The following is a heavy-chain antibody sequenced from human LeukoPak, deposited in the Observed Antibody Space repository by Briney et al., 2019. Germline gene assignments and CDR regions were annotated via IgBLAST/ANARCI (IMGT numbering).Heavy chain of an antibody. D-gene: IGHD5-18*01. Sequence: GGSLRLSCAASGFTFSSYAISWVRQAPGQGLEWMGGIIPIFGTANYAQKFQGRVTITTDESTSTAYMELSSLRSEDTAVYYCASDRGYEFYYYYMDVWGKGTTVTVSS. CDR3: ASDRGYEFYYYYMDV. CDR1: GFTFSSYA. CDR2: IIPIFGTA. V-gene: IGHV1-69*05. J-gene: IGHJ6*03.